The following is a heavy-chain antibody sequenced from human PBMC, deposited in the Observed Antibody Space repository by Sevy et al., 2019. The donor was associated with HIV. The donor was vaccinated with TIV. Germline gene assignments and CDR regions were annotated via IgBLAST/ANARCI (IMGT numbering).Heavy chain of an antibody. CDR1: GGSISAYY. CDR2: IYYTGST. D-gene: IGHD5-12*01. J-gene: IGHJ5*02. V-gene: IGHV4-59*01. Sequence: SETLSLTCTVSGGSISAYYWSWIRQPPGKALEYVGYIYYTGSTNYNPSLMNRVTMSVDTSKNQFSLKLSSVTAADTGVYYCTRAPPVRSGDDSLNWFDPWGPGTLVTVSS. CDR3: TRAPPVRSGDDSLNWFDP.